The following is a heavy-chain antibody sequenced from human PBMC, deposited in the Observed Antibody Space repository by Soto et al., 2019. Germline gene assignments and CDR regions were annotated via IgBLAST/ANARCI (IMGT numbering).Heavy chain of an antibody. CDR2: IIPIFGTA. J-gene: IGHJ6*02. D-gene: IGHD3-22*01. CDR1: GGTFSSYA. V-gene: IGHV1-69*13. Sequence: ASVKVSCKASGGTFSSYAISWVRQAPGQGLEWMGGIIPIFGTANYAQKFQGRVTITADESTSTAYMELSSLRSEDTAVYYCARGEDDSSGYWALYGMDVWGQVPTVTFSS. CDR3: ARGEDDSSGYWALYGMDV.